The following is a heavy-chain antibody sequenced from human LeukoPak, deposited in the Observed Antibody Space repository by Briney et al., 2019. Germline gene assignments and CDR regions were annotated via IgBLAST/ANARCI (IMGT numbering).Heavy chain of an antibody. Sequence: GGSLRLSCAASGFTFSNYDMHWVRQAPGKGLEWVAFIRYDGSDKYYVDSVKGRFTISRDNSRNISYLQMNSLTAEDTAVYYCAKNRVGHNYADAFEIWGQGTMVRVCS. J-gene: IGHJ3*02. CDR1: GFTFSNYD. D-gene: IGHD5-24*01. V-gene: IGHV3-30*02. CDR2: IRYDGSDK. CDR3: AKNRVGHNYADAFEI.